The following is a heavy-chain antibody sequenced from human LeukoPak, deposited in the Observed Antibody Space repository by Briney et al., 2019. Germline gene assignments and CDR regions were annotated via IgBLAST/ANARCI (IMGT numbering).Heavy chain of an antibody. CDR2: ISSSGSTI. J-gene: IGHJ4*02. V-gene: IGHV3-48*03. Sequence: PGGSLRLSCAASGFTFSTYEMHWVRQAPGKGLNWVSDISSSGSTIYYADSVKGRFTTSRDNAKNLLYLQMHSLRAEDTAVYYCSLLAVASPQDYWGQGTLVTVSS. CDR3: SLLAVASPQDY. D-gene: IGHD6-19*01. CDR1: GFTFSTYE.